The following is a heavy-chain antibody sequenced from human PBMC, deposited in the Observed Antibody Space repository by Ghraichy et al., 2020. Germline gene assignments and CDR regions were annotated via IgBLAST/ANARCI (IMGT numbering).Heavy chain of an antibody. CDR1: GGSINSYY. CDR2: IYYSGST. D-gene: IGHD3-22*01. CDR3: ARGRPYYYDSSGNNWFDP. V-gene: IGHV4-59*01. Sequence: SETLSLTCTVSGGSINSYYWSWIRQPPGKGLEWIGYIYYSGSTNYNPSLKSRVTISVDTSKNQFSLKLSSVTAADTAVYYCARGRPYYYDSSGNNWFDPWGQGTLVTVSS. J-gene: IGHJ5*02.